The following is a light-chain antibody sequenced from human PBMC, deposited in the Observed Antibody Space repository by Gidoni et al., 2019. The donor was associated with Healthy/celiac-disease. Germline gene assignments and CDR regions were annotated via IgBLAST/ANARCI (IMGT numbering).Light chain of an antibody. Sequence: DIQMTLSPSSLSASVGDRVTITCQASQDISNYLNWYQQKPGKAPKLLIYDASNLETGVPSRFSGSGSGTDFTFNISSLQPEDIATYYCQQYDKLPITFGPGTKVDIK. CDR3: QQYDKLPIT. V-gene: IGKV1-33*01. CDR1: QDISNY. CDR2: DAS. J-gene: IGKJ3*01.